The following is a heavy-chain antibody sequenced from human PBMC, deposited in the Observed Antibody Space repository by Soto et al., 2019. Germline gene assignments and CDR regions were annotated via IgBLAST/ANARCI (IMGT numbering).Heavy chain of an antibody. Sequence: QVQLLQSGAEVKKPGASVKISCKASGYTFRFDYLSWVRRAPGQGLQWMGKINPDGGATTYAQSFQGRVSITSDASTGTVDMELSSLTSDDTAVYYCAKGRRNTFWGQGTLVAVSS. CDR2: INPDGGAT. D-gene: IGHD3-10*01. J-gene: IGHJ4*02. CDR3: AKGRRNTF. V-gene: IGHV1-46*01. CDR1: GYTFRFDY.